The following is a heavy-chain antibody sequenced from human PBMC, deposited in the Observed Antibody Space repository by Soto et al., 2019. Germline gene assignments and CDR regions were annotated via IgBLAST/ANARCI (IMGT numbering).Heavy chain of an antibody. CDR2: VSAYNGNT. D-gene: IGHD2-8*01. V-gene: IGHV1-18*04. J-gene: IGHJ6*02. CDR1: GYTFTNYG. Sequence: ASVKVSCKASGYTFTNYGINWVRQAPGQGLEWMGWVSAYNGNTNYAQEFQGRVTMTTDTSTNTAYMELRSLGSDDTAVYYCARAATPSMYETHDVWGQGTTVTVSS. CDR3: ARAATPSMYETHDV.